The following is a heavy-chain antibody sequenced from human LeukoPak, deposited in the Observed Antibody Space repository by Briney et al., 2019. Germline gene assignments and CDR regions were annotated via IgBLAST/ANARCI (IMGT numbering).Heavy chain of an antibody. CDR1: GFTFSSYE. Sequence: GGSLRLSCAASGFTFSSYEINWVRQAPGKGLEWFSYITSSGSTIYYADSVKGRFTISRDNSKNTLYLQMNNLRVEDTAVYYCAKNEGSGLVYYYMDVWGKGTTVTISS. CDR3: AKNEGSGLVYYYMDV. CDR2: ITSSGSTI. D-gene: IGHD3-10*01. J-gene: IGHJ6*03. V-gene: IGHV3-48*03.